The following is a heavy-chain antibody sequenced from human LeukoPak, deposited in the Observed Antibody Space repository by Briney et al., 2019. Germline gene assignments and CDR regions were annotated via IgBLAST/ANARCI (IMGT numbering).Heavy chain of an antibody. Sequence: GGSLRLSCAASGFTFNAFWMHWVRQAPGKGLVWFSRINSDGSSIAYADSVKGRFTISRDNAKNTLYLQMNSLKAEDAAVYYCARGLVHDTSGYYSDYWGQGTLVTVSS. CDR3: ARGLVHDTSGYYSDY. D-gene: IGHD3-22*01. J-gene: IGHJ4*02. V-gene: IGHV3-74*01. CDR1: GFTFNAFW. CDR2: INSDGSSI.